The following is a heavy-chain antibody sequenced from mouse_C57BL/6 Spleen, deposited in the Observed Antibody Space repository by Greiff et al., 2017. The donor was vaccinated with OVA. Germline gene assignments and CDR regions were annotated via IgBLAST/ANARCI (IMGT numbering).Heavy chain of an antibody. Sequence: EVQLQQSGPELVKPGASVKISCKASGYSFTGYYMNWVKQSPEKSLEWIGEINPSTGGTTYNQKFKAKATLTVDKSSSTAYMQLKSLTSEDSAVYYCARRGEYFDYWGQGTTLTVSS. V-gene: IGHV1-42*01. J-gene: IGHJ2*01. CDR1: GYSFTGYY. CDR2: INPSTGGT. CDR3: ARRGEYFDY.